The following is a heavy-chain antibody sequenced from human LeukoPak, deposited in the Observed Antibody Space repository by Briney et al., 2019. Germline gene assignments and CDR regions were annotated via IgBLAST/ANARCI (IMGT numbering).Heavy chain of an antibody. Sequence: SVKVSCKASGGAFSNYGISWVRQAPGQGLEWMGRIIPILSMANYAQTFQGRVTITADKSTSTVYMELSSLRPEDTAMFYCATARSDAYNPELDHWGQGTLVTVSS. CDR2: IIPILSMA. J-gene: IGHJ4*02. CDR1: GGAFSNYG. D-gene: IGHD5-24*01. CDR3: ATARSDAYNPELDH. V-gene: IGHV1-69*04.